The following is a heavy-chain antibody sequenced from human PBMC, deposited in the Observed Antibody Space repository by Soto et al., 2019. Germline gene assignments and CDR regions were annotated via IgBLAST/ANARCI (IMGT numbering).Heavy chain of an antibody. J-gene: IGHJ4*02. CDR1: GGSISSYY. V-gene: IGHV4-59*08. CDR2: IYYSGST. Sequence: SETLSLTCTVSGGSISSYYWSWIRQPPGKGLEWIGYIYYSGSTNYNPSLKSRVTISVDTSKNQFSLKLSSVTAADTAVYYCVRHSSSGWLTFDYWGQGTLVTVS. CDR3: VRHSSSGWLTFDY. D-gene: IGHD6-19*01.